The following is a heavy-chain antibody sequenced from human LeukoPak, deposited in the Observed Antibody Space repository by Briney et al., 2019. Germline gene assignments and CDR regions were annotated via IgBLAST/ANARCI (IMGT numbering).Heavy chain of an antibody. J-gene: IGHJ6*03. D-gene: IGHD6-13*01. V-gene: IGHV1-8*01. CDR1: GYPFTTSD. Sequence: ASRKPSSKASGYPFTTSDINSVPQATGPRLECRGWMNPNSGNTGYAQKLQGRVTMTSNISISTAYMELSSLRSEDTAVYYCAKTIAAIALRYYYMDVWGKGTTVTVSS. CDR2: MNPNSGNT. CDR3: AKTIAAIALRYYYMDV.